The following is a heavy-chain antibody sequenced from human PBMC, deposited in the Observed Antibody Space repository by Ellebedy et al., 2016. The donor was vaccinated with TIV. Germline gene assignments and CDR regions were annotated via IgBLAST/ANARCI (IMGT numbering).Heavy chain of an antibody. J-gene: IGHJ4*02. V-gene: IGHV3-43*02. Sequence: GESLKISCAASGFTFDDYAMHWVRQAPGKGLEWVSLISGDGGSTYYADSVKGRFTISRDNSKNSLYLQMNSLRTEDTALYYCAKDIGVDILTGLGYWGQGTLVTVSS. CDR1: GFTFDDYA. CDR2: ISGDGGST. D-gene: IGHD3-9*01. CDR3: AKDIGVDILTGLGY.